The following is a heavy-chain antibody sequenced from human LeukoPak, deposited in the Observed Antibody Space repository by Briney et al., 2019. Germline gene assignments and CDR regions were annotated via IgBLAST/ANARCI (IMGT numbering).Heavy chain of an antibody. CDR2: IYPGDSDT. CDR1: GYSFTSYW. Sequence: GESLKISCKGSGYSFTSYWIGWVRQVPGKGLEWMGIIYPGDSDTRYSPSFQGQVTISADKSSSTSYLQWSSLKASDTAMYYCARHMIATNKFDYWGREPWSPSPQ. V-gene: IGHV5-51*01. J-gene: IGHJ4*02. D-gene: IGHD3-22*01. CDR3: ARHMIATNKFDY.